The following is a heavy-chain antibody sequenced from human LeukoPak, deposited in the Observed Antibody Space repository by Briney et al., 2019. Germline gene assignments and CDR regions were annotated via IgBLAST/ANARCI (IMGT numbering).Heavy chain of an antibody. CDR2: IRYDGSNK. Sequence: PGGSLRLSCAASGFTFSSYGMHWVRQAPGKGLEWVAFIRYDGSNKYYADSVKGRFTISRDNSKNTLYLQMNSLRAEDTAVYYCAKKRWLTAYYFDYWGQGTLVTVSS. J-gene: IGHJ4*02. D-gene: IGHD4/OR15-4a*01. CDR3: AKKRWLTAYYFDY. CDR1: GFTFSSYG. V-gene: IGHV3-30*02.